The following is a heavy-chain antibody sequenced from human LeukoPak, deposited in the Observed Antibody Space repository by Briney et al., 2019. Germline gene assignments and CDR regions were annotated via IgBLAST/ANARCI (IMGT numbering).Heavy chain of an antibody. J-gene: IGHJ4*02. CDR2: IYTSGST. D-gene: IGHD1-26*01. CDR3: ARDSAAVGATAFDY. CDR1: GGSISSGSYY. V-gene: IGHV4-61*02. Sequence: SETLSLTCTVSGGSISSGSYYWSWIRQPAGKGLEWIGRIYTSGSTNYNPSLESRVTISVDTSKNQFSLKLSSVTAADTAVYYCARDSAAVGATAFDYWGQGTLVTVSS.